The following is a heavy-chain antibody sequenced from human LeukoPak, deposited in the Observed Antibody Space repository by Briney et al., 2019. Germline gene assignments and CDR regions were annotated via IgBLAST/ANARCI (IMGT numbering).Heavy chain of an antibody. CDR2: IYPGDSDT. D-gene: IGHD3-22*01. Sequence: PGESLKISCKGSGYSFTSYWIGWVRQMPGKGLEWMGIIYPGDSDTRYSPSFQGQVTISADKSISTAYLQWSSLKASDTAMYYGARHRGDFNYYDSSGYYYSDYWGQGTMVTVSS. V-gene: IGHV5-51*01. CDR1: GYSFTSYW. J-gene: IGHJ4*02. CDR3: ARHRGDFNYYDSSGYYYSDY.